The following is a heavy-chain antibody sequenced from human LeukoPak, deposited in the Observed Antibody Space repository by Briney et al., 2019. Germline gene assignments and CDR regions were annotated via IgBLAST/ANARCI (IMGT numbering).Heavy chain of an antibody. J-gene: IGHJ4*02. D-gene: IGHD3-10*01. CDR2: VFYTGKT. V-gene: IGHV4-39*01. Sequence: SETLSLTCTVSGDSVSSESFWWGWIRQPPGKELEWIGIVFYTGKTLYNPSLKSRVTKSIDTSKNRFSLKLSSVSAADTAVYYCAKQYGLGKWYLAFWGQGVLVTVSS. CDR3: AKQYGLGKWYLAF. CDR1: GDSVSSESFW.